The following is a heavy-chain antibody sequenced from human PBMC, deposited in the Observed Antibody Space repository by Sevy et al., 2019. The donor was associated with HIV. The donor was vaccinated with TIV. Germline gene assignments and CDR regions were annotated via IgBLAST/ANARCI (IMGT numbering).Heavy chain of an antibody. CDR2: IRQDGNEI. CDR1: GFTFDMYW. J-gene: IGHJ4*02. Sequence: GGCLRLSCDASGFTFDMYWMQWVRQAPGKGLEWVANIRQDGNEIYYAASVRGRFTISRDNAKGSLYLQMNNLRVEDTATYYGARRYFDLWGQGTLVTVSS. V-gene: IGHV3-7*03. CDR3: ARRYFDL.